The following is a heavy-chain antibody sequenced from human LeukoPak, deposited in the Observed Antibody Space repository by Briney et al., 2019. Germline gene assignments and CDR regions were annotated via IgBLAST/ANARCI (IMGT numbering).Heavy chain of an antibody. CDR2: IKQDGSEK. CDR3: AREKGRGVISPYFDC. D-gene: IGHD3-10*01. CDR1: GFTFSSYW. V-gene: IGHV3-7*03. Sequence: GGSLRLSCAASGFTFSSYWMSWVRQAPGKGLEWVANIKQDGSEKYYVDSVKGRFTVSRDKSKNTLSLQMNSLRAEDTAVYYCAREKGRGVISPYFDCWGQGTLVTVSS. J-gene: IGHJ4*01.